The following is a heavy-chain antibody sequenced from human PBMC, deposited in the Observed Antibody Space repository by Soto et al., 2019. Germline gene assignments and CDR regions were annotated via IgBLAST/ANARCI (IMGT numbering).Heavy chain of an antibody. CDR3: TKGKRPPPPYSAYEPFDY. J-gene: IGHJ4*01. D-gene: IGHD5-12*01. Sequence: QVQLVESGGGVVQPGKSLRLSCAASGFTLSSSVMHWVRQAPGKGLEWVAVFWKDVTTKYYADSVKGRFTISRDNSNNTLYLELNSLRPEDTALYCCTKGKRPPPPYSAYEPFDYWGHGTLVSVSS. CDR1: GFTLSSSV. CDR2: FWKDVTTK. V-gene: IGHV3-33*06.